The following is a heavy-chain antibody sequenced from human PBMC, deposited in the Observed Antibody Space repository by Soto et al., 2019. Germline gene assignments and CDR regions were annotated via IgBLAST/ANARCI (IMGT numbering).Heavy chain of an antibody. V-gene: IGHV3-20*01. CDR2: INWNGGST. CDR1: GFTFDDYG. D-gene: IGHD3-10*01. J-gene: IGHJ4*02. Sequence: SLRLSCAASGFTFDDYGMSWVRQAPGKGLEWVSGINWNGGSTGYADSVKGRFTISRDNAKNSLYLQMNSLRAEDTALYHCARGYYGSGSYFLFDYWGQGTLVTVSS. CDR3: ARGYYGSGSYFLFDY.